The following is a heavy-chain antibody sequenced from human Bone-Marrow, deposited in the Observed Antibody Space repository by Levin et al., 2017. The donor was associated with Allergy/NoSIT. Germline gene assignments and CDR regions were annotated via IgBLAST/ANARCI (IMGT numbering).Heavy chain of an antibody. CDR2: ISAYNGNT. Sequence: ASVKVSCKASGYTFTSYGISWVRQAPGQGLEWMGWISAYNGNTNYAQKLQGRVTMTTDTSTSTAYMELRSLRSDDTAVYYCARDGDGVQRKTRPLTWFDPWGQGTLVTVSS. CDR1: GYTFTSYG. D-gene: IGHD4-17*01. J-gene: IGHJ5*02. CDR3: ARDGDGVQRKTRPLTWFDP. V-gene: IGHV1-18*01.